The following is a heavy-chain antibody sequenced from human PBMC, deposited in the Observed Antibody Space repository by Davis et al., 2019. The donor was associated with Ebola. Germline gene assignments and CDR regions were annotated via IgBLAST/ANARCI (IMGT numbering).Heavy chain of an antibody. J-gene: IGHJ4*02. V-gene: IGHV4-59*01. D-gene: IGHD1-26*01. CDR3: ARAVGWSGSYYALDY. CDR1: GGSISNYH. Sequence: SETLSLTCTVSGGSISNYHWAWIRQPPGKGLEWIGYFYYTGSTNYNPSLKSRVTISVDTSKNQFSLKLSSVTAADTAVYYCARAVGWSGSYYALDYWGQGTLVTVSS. CDR2: FYYTGST.